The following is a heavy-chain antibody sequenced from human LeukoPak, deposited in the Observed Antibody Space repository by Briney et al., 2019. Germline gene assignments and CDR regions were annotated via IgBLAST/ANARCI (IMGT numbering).Heavy chain of an antibody. D-gene: IGHD3-22*01. CDR2: IDTNTGNP. CDR1: GYTFTGYY. CDR3: ARTGDSSGYDAFDI. V-gene: IGHV7-4-1*02. J-gene: IGHJ3*02. Sequence: ASVKVSCKASGYTFTGYYMHWVRQAPGQGLEWMGWIDTNTGNPTYAQGFTGRFVFSLDTSVNTAYLQISSLKAEDTAVYYCARTGDSSGYDAFDIWGQGTMVTVSS.